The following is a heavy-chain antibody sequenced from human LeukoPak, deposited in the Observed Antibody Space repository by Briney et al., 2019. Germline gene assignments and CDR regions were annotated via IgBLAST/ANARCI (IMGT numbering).Heavy chain of an antibody. CDR3: AGDIVVGQAFDI. J-gene: IGHJ3*02. V-gene: IGHV1-69*13. CDR1: GGTFSSYA. Sequence: SVKVSCKASGGTFSSYAISWVRRAPGQGLEWMGGIIPIFGTANYAQKFQGRVTITADESTSTAYMELSSLRSEDTAVYYCAGDIVVGQAFDIWGRGTMVTVSS. D-gene: IGHD2-15*01. CDR2: IIPIFGTA.